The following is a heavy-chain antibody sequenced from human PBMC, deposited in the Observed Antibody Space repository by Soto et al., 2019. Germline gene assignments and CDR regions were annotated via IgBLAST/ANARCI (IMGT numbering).Heavy chain of an antibody. J-gene: IGHJ4*02. V-gene: IGHV1-8*01. Sequence: QVQVVQSRAEVKKPGASVKVSCKTSGYTFTDYDINWVRQAPGQGLEWMGWVSPDNGNAGYAQHFQGRVTLTSDTSISTAYMALSSLTSEDTAVYYCEVTTGYWGQGTMVTVSS. CDR1: GYTFTDYD. D-gene: IGHD2-21*02. CDR3: EVTTGY. CDR2: VSPDNGNA.